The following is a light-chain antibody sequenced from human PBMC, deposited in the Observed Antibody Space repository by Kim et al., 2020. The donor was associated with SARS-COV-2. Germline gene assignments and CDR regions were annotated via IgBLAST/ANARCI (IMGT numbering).Light chain of an antibody. V-gene: IGKV1-9*01. CDR3: QQLNSYPIT. J-gene: IGKJ3*01. CDR1: QGISTN. CDR2: AAS. Sequence: DIQLTQSPSFLSASVGDRVTITCRASQGISTNLAWYHQKPGRAPKLLIYAASTLQSGVPSRFSGGGSGTDFTLTINSLQPEDFATYYCQQLNSYPITFGPWTKVDIK.